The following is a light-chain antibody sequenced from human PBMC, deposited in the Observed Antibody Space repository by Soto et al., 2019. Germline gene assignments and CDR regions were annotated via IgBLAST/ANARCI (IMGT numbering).Light chain of an antibody. CDR1: QSINSN. V-gene: IGKV1-39*01. Sequence: DIQMTQSPSSLSASVGDRVTITCRASQSINSNLNWYHQKPGKAPKLLIYAASSLQSGVPSRFSGSGSGTDFTLTISSLKPEDFATYYCQQSYSTPLTFGPGTKVDIK. CDR3: QQSYSTPLT. J-gene: IGKJ3*01. CDR2: AAS.